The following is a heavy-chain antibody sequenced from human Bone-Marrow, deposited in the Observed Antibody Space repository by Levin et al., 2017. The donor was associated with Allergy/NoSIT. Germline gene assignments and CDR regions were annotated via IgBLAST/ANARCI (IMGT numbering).Heavy chain of an antibody. D-gene: IGHD2-15*01. CDR1: GFTFSSYE. Sequence: PGGSLRLSCEASGFTFSSYEMNWVRQAPGKGLEWVSYISSTGTTLYYADSVKGRFTISRDNAKNSLYLQVESLRAEDTAVYYCARTDRCSGGSCRSPQRFYYWGQGTLVIVSS. V-gene: IGHV3-48*03. J-gene: IGHJ4*02. CDR3: ARTDRCSGGSCRSPQRFYY. CDR2: ISSTGTTL.